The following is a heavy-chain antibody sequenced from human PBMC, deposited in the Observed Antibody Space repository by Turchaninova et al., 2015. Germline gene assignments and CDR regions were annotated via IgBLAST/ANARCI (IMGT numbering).Heavy chain of an antibody. CDR3: ARGPSRGWFDP. Sequence: QVQVVQSGAEVKKPGASVKVSCKASGYTFTSYALHWVGQAPGHRLEGMGWIKAGNGNKKYSQKFQGRGTITRDTSARTAYMERSSLRSEDTAVYYCARGPSRGWFDPWGQGTLVTVSS. CDR1: GYTFTSYA. D-gene: IGHD1-26*01. CDR2: IKAGNGNK. J-gene: IGHJ5*02. V-gene: IGHV1-3*01.